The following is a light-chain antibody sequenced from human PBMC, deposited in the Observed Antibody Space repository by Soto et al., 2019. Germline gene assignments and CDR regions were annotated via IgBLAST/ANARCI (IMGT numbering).Light chain of an antibody. CDR1: SSDVGSYNL. V-gene: IGLV2-23*02. CDR3: CSYAGSITFYV. Sequence: QSALTQPASVSGSPGQSITISCTGTSSDVGSYNLVSWYQQHPGKAPKLMIYEVSKRPSGVSNRFSGSKSGNTASLTISGLQAEDEAYYYCCSYAGSITFYVFGTGTKVTVL. J-gene: IGLJ1*01. CDR2: EVS.